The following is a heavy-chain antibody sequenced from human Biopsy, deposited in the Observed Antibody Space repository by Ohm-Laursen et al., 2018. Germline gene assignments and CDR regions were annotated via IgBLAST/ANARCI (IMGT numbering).Heavy chain of an antibody. V-gene: IGHV3-21*01. J-gene: IGHJ6*02. D-gene: IGHD6-6*01. Sequence: LSLTCAASGYSVSSYDMNWVRQAPGEGLEWISYISETSSHIYDADSVRGRFTVARDIAKNSLYLQLNSLRVEDTAVYYCARDSSRRAREGGMDVWGQGTTVTVSS. CDR2: ISETSSHI. CDR3: ARDSSRRAREGGMDV. CDR1: GYSVSSYD.